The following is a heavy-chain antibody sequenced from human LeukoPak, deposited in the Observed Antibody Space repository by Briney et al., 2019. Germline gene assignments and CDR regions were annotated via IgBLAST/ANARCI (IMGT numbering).Heavy chain of an antibody. Sequence: SETLSLACTVSGGTISSYYWNWIRQPPGKGLEWIGYIHYSGSTKYNPSLKSRVTISVDTSKNQFSLKLSSVTAADTAVYYCARWYSSGWAFDYWGQGTLVTVSS. J-gene: IGHJ4*02. CDR1: GGTISSYY. CDR2: IHYSGST. D-gene: IGHD6-19*01. V-gene: IGHV4-59*08. CDR3: ARWYSSGWAFDY.